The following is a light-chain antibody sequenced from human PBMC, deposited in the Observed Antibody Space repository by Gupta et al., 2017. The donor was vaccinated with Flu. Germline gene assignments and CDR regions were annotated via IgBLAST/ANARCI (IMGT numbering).Light chain of an antibody. CDR2: DFT. V-gene: IGLV2-8*01. CDR3: ISYAGDNLSEG. Sequence: GCPPDPGYAPRPIIYDFTKRPSGVPDRFSGSKAGNTASLTVSGLQAEDEAGYFCISYAGDNLSEGFGTGTKVTVL. J-gene: IGLJ1*01.